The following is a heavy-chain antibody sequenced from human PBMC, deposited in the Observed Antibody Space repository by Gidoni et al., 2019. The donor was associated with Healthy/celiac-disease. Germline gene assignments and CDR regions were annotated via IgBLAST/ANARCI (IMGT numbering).Heavy chain of an antibody. V-gene: IGHV3-72*01. D-gene: IGHD3-10*01. CDR3: ARVPMVRGVIGAFDI. J-gene: IGHJ3*02. Sequence: EVQLVESGGGLVQPGGSLRLSCAASGFTFSDHYMDWVRQAPGKGLEWVGRTRNKANSYTTEYAASVKGRFTISRDDSKNSLYLQMNSLKTEDTAVYYCARVPMVRGVIGAFDIWGQGTMVTVSS. CDR1: GFTFSDHY. CDR2: TRNKANSYTT.